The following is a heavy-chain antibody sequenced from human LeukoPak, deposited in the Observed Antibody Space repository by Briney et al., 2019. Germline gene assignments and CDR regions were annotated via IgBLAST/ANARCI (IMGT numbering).Heavy chain of an antibody. Sequence: GGSLRLSCAASGFTLSNYAMSWVRQAPGKGLEWVSAISGSGVSTNYADSVKGRFTISRDISKNTLFLQMNSLRAEDTAVYHCARRRSGSYYAFDYWGQGTLVTVSS. V-gene: IGHV3-23*01. CDR3: ARRRSGSYYAFDY. CDR1: GFTLSNYA. CDR2: ISGSGVST. J-gene: IGHJ4*02. D-gene: IGHD1-26*01.